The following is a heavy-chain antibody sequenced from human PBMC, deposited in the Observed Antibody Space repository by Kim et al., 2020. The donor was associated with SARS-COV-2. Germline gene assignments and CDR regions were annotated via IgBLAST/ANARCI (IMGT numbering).Heavy chain of an antibody. J-gene: IGHJ4*02. CDR3: AIVASRLRFLNFEY. Sequence: ADSVKGRLTISREDSKNTLYLQLNSLRAEDTAVYYCAIVASRLRFLNFEYWGQGTLVTVSP. V-gene: IGHV3-23*01. D-gene: IGHD3-3*01.